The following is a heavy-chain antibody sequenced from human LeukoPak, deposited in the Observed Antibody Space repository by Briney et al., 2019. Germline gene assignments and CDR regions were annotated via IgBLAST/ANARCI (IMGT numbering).Heavy chain of an antibody. D-gene: IGHD3-10*01. Sequence: PGGSLRLSCAASGFTFSSYWMSWVRQAPGKGLEWVANIKQDGSEKYYVDSVKGRFTISRDNAKNSLYLQMNSLRAEDTAVYYCAASASYGSGRIDPWGQGTLVTVSS. CDR3: AASASYGSGRIDP. V-gene: IGHV3-7*03. CDR2: IKQDGSEK. CDR1: GFTFSSYW. J-gene: IGHJ5*02.